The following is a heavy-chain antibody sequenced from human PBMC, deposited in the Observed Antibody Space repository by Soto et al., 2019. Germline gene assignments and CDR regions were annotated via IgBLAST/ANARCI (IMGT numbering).Heavy chain of an antibody. Sequence: VASVKVSCKASGGTFSSYAISWVRQAPGQGLEWMGGIIPIFGTANYAQKFQGRVTITADKSTSTAYMELSSLRSEDTDVYSCARGYRAAATTYYYGRDVWGKGPTVTASS. CDR2: IIPIFGTA. CDR3: ARGYRAAATTYYYGRDV. J-gene: IGHJ6*04. D-gene: IGHD5-12*01. V-gene: IGHV1-69*06. CDR1: GGTFSSYA.